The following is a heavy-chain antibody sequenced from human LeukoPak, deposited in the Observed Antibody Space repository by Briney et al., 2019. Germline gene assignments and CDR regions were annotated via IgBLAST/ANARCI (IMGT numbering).Heavy chain of an antibody. CDR3: ARQSSHYYGSGTFRHFDY. CDR1: GGSISSSSYY. CDR2: IFYSGNT. D-gene: IGHD3-10*01. J-gene: IGHJ4*02. Sequence: SETLSLTCTVSGGSISSSSYYWGWIRQSPGKGLEWIANIFYSGNTHYNPSLKSRVSISVDTSKNQFSLQLSSVTTADTAIYYCARQSSHYYGSGTFRHFDYWGQGTLVSVSS. V-gene: IGHV4-39*01.